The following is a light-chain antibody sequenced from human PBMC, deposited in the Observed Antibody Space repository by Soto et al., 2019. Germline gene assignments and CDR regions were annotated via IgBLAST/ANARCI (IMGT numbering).Light chain of an antibody. CDR3: QQYKSWRT. J-gene: IGKJ1*01. CDR2: GAS. Sequence: EIVLTQSPGTLSLSPGERATLSCRASQSVSSSYLAWYQQKPGQAPRLLIYGASSRATGIPDRFRGSGSGTDFTLTISRLEPEDFGVYYCQQYKSWRTFGQGTKVDIK. CDR1: QSVSSSY. V-gene: IGKV3-20*01.